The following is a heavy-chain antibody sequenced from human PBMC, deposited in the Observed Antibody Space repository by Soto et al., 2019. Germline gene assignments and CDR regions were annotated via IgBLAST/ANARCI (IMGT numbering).Heavy chain of an antibody. V-gene: IGHV3-21*01. CDR2: ISSNSAYI. Sequence: GGSLRLSCAASGFTFRSFTMNWVRQAPGKGLEWVSTISSNSAYIYYTDALRGRFTISRDNAKNSLHLQMNSLRAEDTAVYYCTRDASRDSSARGWFDPWGPGTRVTVSS. CDR3: TRDASRDSSARGWFDP. J-gene: IGHJ5*02. D-gene: IGHD6-13*01. CDR1: GFTFRSFT.